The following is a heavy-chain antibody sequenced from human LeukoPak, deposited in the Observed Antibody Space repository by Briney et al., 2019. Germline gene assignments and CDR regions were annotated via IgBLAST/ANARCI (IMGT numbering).Heavy chain of an antibody. CDR1: GFTFSSYW. J-gene: IGHJ4*02. CDR2: IKQDGSEK. CDR3: ARPHLLTGTLYHDY. Sequence: GGSLRLSCAASGFTFSSYWMSWVRQAPGKGLEWVANIKQDGSEKYYVDSVKGRFTISRDNAKNSLYLQMNSLRAEDTAVYYCARPHLLTGTLYHDYWGQGTLVTVSS. V-gene: IGHV3-7*01. D-gene: IGHD3-9*01.